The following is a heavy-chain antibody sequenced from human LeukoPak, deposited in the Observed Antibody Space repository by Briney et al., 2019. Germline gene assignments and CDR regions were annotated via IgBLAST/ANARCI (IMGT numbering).Heavy chain of an antibody. CDR1: GGSISSFY. CDR3: AREPPGYYFDY. J-gene: IGHJ4*02. Sequence: SETLSLTCSVSGGSISSFYWSWIRQPPGKGLEWIGYIYNSGSTNYNPSLKSRATISLDTSKNQFSLKLSSVTAADTAVYYCAREPPGYYFDYWGQGTLVTVSS. D-gene: IGHD7-27*01. CDR2: IYNSGST. V-gene: IGHV4-59*01.